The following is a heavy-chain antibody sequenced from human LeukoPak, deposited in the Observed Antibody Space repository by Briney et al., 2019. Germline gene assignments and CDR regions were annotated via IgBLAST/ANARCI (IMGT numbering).Heavy chain of an antibody. CDR1: GYSFTGYY. V-gene: IGHV1-2*02. J-gene: IGHJ4*02. D-gene: IGHD1-26*01. CDR3: ARLSGNYAY. Sequence: GASVKVSCKASGYSFTGYYIHWVRQAPGQGLEWMGWVKPNTGDTQYAQKFQGRVTMSRDTTVSTAHMELSRLTSDDTAMYYCARLSGNYAYWGQGTLVTVFS. CDR2: VKPNTGDT.